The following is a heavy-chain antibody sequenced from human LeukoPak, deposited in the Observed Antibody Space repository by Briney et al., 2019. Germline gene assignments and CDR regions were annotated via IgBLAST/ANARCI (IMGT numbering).Heavy chain of an antibody. CDR3: AKERDWIYYCGMDV. V-gene: IGHV3-23*01. J-gene: IGHJ6*02. CDR1: GFTFSSYP. CDR2: MSAAGDST. D-gene: IGHD3/OR15-3a*01. Sequence: GGSLRLSCAASGFTFSSYPMSWVRQAPGKGLEWVSAMSAAGDSTYYTDSVKGRFTISRDNSKNTLYLQMTSLRAEDTAIYYCAKERDWIYYCGMDVWGQGTTVTVSS.